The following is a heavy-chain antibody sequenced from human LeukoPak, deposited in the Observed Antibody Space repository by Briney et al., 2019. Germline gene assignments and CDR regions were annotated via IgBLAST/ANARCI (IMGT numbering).Heavy chain of an antibody. J-gene: IGHJ6*02. CDR3: MKDRPCDGCMPMAA. CDR2: LGRSGDNR. V-gene: IGHV3-23*01. D-gene: IGHD5-24*01. Sequence: GGSLRLSCAASGFTVSGYSMSWVRQAPGKGLEWVSGLGRSGDNRYYADSVKGRFTISRDHSKDPVYLQMNSLSVEDTAKYFCMKDRPCDGCMPMAAWGQGTTVTVSS. CDR1: GFTVSGYS.